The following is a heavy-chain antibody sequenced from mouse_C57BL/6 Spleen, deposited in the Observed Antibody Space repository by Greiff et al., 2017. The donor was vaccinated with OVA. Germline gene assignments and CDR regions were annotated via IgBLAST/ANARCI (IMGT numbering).Heavy chain of an antibody. CDR2: IYPSDSET. J-gene: IGHJ4*01. V-gene: IGHV1-61*01. Sequence: QVQLQQPGAELVRPGSSVKLSCKASGYTFTSYWMDWVKQRPGQGLEWIGNIYPSDSETHYNQKFKDKATLTVDKSSSTAYMQLGSLTSEDSAVYYCARSDPEAMDYWGQGTSVTVSS. CDR1: GYTFTSYW. CDR3: ARSDPEAMDY.